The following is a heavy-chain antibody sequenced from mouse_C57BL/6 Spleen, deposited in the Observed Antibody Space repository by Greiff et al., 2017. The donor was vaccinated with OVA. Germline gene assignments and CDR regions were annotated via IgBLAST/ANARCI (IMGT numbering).Heavy chain of an antibody. CDR2: ISSGSSTI. CDR3: ARQGGTGAMDY. Sequence: EVKVVESGGGLVKPGGSLKLSCAASGFTFSDYGMHWVRQAPEKGLEWVAYISSGSSTIYYAHTVKGRFTISRDNAKNTLFLQMTSLRSEDTAMYYCARQGGTGAMDYWGQGTSVTVSS. J-gene: IGHJ4*01. D-gene: IGHD4-1*01. V-gene: IGHV5-17*01. CDR1: GFTFSDYG.